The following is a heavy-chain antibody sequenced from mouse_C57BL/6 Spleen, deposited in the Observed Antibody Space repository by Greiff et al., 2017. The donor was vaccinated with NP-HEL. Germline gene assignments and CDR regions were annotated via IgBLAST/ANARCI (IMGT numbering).Heavy chain of an antibody. Sequence: DVQLVESGGGLVKPGGSLKLSCAASGFTFSDYGKHWVRQAPEKGLEWVAYISSGSSTIYYADTVKGRFTISRDNAKNTLFLQMTSLRSEDSAMYYCASDSSGYYFDYWGQGTTLTVSS. CDR2: ISSGSSTI. J-gene: IGHJ2*01. CDR1: GFTFSDYG. CDR3: ASDSSGYYFDY. V-gene: IGHV5-17*01. D-gene: IGHD3-2*02.